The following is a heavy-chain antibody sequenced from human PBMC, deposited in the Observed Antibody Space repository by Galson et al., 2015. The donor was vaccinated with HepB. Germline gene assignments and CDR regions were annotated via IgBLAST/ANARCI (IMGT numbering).Heavy chain of an antibody. J-gene: IGHJ4*02. D-gene: IGHD3-10*01. CDR1: GYTFTNYW. V-gene: IGHV5-51*01. CDR3: ARSALGELSDSDY. Sequence: QSGAEVKKPGESLKISCTGSGYTFTNYWIGWVRQMPGKGLEWMGIIYPGDSDTRYSPSFQGQVTISADKSISTAYLQWGSLKASDTAMYYCARSALGELSDSDYWGQGTVGTVSS. CDR2: IYPGDSDT.